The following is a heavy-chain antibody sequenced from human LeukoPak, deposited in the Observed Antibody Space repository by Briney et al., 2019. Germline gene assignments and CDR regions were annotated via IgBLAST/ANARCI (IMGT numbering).Heavy chain of an antibody. V-gene: IGHV3-66*01. J-gene: IGHJ4*02. Sequence: GGSLRLSCAASGFTVSSNYMSWVRQAPGKGLEWVSVIYSGGSTYYADSVKGRFTNSRDNSKNTLYLQMNSLRAEDTAVYYCARVGDYGDYFDYWGQGTLVTVSS. CDR2: IYSGGST. D-gene: IGHD4-17*01. CDR3: ARVGDYGDYFDY. CDR1: GFTVSSNY.